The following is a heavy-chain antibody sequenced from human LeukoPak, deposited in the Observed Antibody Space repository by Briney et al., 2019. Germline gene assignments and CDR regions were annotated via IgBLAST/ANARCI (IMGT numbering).Heavy chain of an antibody. V-gene: IGHV4-34*01. Sequence: ETLSLTCAVYGGSFSGYYWSWIRQPPGKGLEWIGEINHSGSTNYNPSLKSRVTISVDTSKNQFSLKLSSVTAADTAVYYCARGAKYYDFWSGYFNNWFDPWGQGTLVTVSS. D-gene: IGHD3-3*01. CDR1: GGSFSGYY. CDR2: INHSGST. CDR3: ARGAKYYDFWSGYFNNWFDP. J-gene: IGHJ5*02.